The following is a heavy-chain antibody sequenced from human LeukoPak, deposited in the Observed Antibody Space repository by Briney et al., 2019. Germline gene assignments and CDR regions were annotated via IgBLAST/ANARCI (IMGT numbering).Heavy chain of an antibody. Sequence: SQTLSLTCTVSGGSINNGGYYWSWIRQHPGKGLEWIGYIYYSGSSYYNPSLRSRVTISVDRSKNQFSLKLSSVTAADTAVYYCAREQGKGSSDYWGQGTLVTVSS. CDR1: GGSINNGGYY. J-gene: IGHJ4*02. CDR2: IYYSGSS. D-gene: IGHD6-6*01. CDR3: AREQGKGSSDY. V-gene: IGHV4-31*03.